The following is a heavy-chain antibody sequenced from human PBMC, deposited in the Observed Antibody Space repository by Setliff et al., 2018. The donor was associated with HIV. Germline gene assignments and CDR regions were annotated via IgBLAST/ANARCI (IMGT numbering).Heavy chain of an antibody. CDR2: IYYDGRT. V-gene: IGHV4-39*07. CDR1: GGSIRTGAYY. D-gene: IGHD3-16*01. CDR3: ARGGAVSADFDS. J-gene: IGHJ5*01. Sequence: NPSETLSLTCTVSGGSIRTGAYYWGWIRQPPGKGLEWIGSIYYDGRTFYKPSLKSRLTISVDTSKNQFSLSLNSVTAAVTAVYFCARGGAVSADFDSWGQGTLVTVS.